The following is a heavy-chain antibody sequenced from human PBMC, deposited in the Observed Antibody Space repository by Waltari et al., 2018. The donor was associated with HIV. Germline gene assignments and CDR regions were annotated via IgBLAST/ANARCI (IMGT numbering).Heavy chain of an antibody. CDR2: IYTSGST. V-gene: IGHV4-61*02. Sequence: QVQLQDSGPGLVQPSLTLSLTCTVSGGSFSRGSYYWSWIRQPAGKGLEWVGRIYTSGSTNYNPSLRSRVTILLDTSKNQFSLKLGSVTAADTAVYYCARVFAGGGDYFDYWGQGTLVTVSS. D-gene: IGHD2-8*02. CDR1: GGSFSRGSYY. J-gene: IGHJ4*02. CDR3: ARVFAGGGDYFDY.